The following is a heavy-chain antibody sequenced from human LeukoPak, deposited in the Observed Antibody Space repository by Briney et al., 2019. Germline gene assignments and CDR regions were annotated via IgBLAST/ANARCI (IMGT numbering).Heavy chain of an antibody. D-gene: IGHD3-10*01. CDR2: ISSSGSTI. CDR1: GFTFSIYS. J-gene: IGHJ4*02. Sequence: GGSLRLSCAASGFTFSIYSMNWVRQAPGKGLEWVSYISSSGSTIYYADSVKGRFTISRDNAKSSLYLQMNSLRAEDTAVYYCARDRNYYGSGSYSDYWGQGTLVTVSS. V-gene: IGHV3-48*04. CDR3: ARDRNYYGSGSYSDY.